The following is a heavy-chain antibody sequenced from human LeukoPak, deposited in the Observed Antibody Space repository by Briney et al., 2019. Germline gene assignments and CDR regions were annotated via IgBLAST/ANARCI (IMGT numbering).Heavy chain of an antibody. D-gene: IGHD6-13*01. CDR2: ISSSSSTI. CDR1: GFTFNTYN. Sequence: PGGSLRLSCAASGFTFNTYNMNWVRQAPGKGLEWVSSISSSSSTIYYADSVKGRFTISRDNAKNSLYLQMNSLRDEDTAVYYCARETLERIAAAGPYYYYGTDVWGQGTTVTVSS. V-gene: IGHV3-48*02. J-gene: IGHJ6*02. CDR3: ARETLERIAAAGPYYYYGTDV.